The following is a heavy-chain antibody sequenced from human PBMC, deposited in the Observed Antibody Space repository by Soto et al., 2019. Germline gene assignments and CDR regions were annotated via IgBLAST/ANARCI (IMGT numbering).Heavy chain of an antibody. J-gene: IGHJ4*02. V-gene: IGHV3-23*01. CDR2: ISGSGNTI. CDR1: GFTFSTNA. Sequence: PGGSLRLSCGTSGFTFSTNAMGWVRQAPGMGLEFVSLISGSGNTIYYADSVKGRFTISRDNSMNTVSLQMNSLRAEDTAVYYCAKVGYDTFGYYLRSFDCWGQGTLVTVS. CDR3: AKVGYDTFGYYLRSFDC. D-gene: IGHD2-2*03.